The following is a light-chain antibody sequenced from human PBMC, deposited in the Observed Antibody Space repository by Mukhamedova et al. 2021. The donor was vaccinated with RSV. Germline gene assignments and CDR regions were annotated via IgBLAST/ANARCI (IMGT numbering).Light chain of an antibody. CDR2: KAS. J-gene: IGKJ2*01. Sequence: ITCRASQSISSWLAWYQQKPGKAPKLLIYKASSLESGVPSRFSGSGSGTEFTLTISSLQPDDFATYYCQQYNSYPYTFGQGTKLE. CDR3: QQYNSYPYT. V-gene: IGKV1-5*03. CDR1: QSISSW.